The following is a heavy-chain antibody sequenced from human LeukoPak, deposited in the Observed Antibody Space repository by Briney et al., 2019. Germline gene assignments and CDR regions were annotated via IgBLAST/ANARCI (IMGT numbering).Heavy chain of an antibody. CDR3: VRVSISRLGADLLYDV. D-gene: IGHD3-3*01. Sequence: GRSLRLSCAASGFTFSSYGMHWFRQAPGKGLEWVSTMTPGDTYIYYTDSVKGRFPISRDDATNSLYLQLSSLRAEDTAVSYCVRVSISRLGADLLYDVWGQGTTVLVSS. CDR1: GFTFSSYG. J-gene: IGHJ6*02. V-gene: IGHV3-21*01. CDR2: MTPGDTYI.